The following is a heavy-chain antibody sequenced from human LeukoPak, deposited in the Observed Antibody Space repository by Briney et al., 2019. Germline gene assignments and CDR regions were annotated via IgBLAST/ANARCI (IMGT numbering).Heavy chain of an antibody. CDR2: ISGSGGST. CDR3: AKADDCSSTSCYVYYFDY. D-gene: IGHD2-2*01. V-gene: IGHV3-23*01. Sequence: GGSLRLSCAASGFTFSSYAMSWVRQAPGKGLEWVSAISGSGGSTYYADSVKGRFTISRDNSKNTLYLQMNSLRAEDTAVYYCAKADDCSSTSCYVYYFDYWGQGTLVTVSS. J-gene: IGHJ4*02. CDR1: GFTFSSYA.